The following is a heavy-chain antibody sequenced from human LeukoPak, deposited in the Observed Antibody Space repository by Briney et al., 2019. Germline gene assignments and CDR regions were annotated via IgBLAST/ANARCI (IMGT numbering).Heavy chain of an antibody. CDR3: ARQSTADV. CDR2: IYYSGST. V-gene: IGHV4-39*01. J-gene: IGHJ6*04. D-gene: IGHD2-2*01. Sequence: SETPSLTCTVSGGSISSSSYYWGWIRQPPGKGLEWIGSIYYSGSTYYNPSLKSRVTISVDTSKNQFSLKLSSVTAADTAVYYCARQSTADVWGKGTTVTVSS. CDR1: GGSISSSSYY.